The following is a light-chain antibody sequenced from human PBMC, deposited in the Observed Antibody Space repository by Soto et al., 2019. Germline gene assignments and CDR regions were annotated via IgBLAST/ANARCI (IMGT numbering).Light chain of an antibody. CDR2: AAS. V-gene: IGKV1-9*01. J-gene: IGKJ5*01. Sequence: DIQMTQSPSSLSASVGESVTITCRASQVISTSLAWYQVKPGKAPKLLIYAASTLESGVPSRFSATVSGTEFSLTITSLQPEDFATYYCQQLFDSPITFGQGTRREIK. CDR3: QQLFDSPIT. CDR1: QVISTS.